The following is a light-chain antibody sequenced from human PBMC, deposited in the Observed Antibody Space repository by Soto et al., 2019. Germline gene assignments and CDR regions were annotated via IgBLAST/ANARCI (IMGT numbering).Light chain of an antibody. J-gene: IGKJ5*01. V-gene: IGKV3-11*01. Sequence: EIVLTQSPATLSLSPGETATLSCRASQSVSTSLAWYQQKPGQAPRLLIYDASNRATGTPARFSGGGSGTDFTLTISSLEPEDSAVYYCQQRSNWPPITFGQGTRLEIK. CDR3: QQRSNWPPIT. CDR1: QSVSTS. CDR2: DAS.